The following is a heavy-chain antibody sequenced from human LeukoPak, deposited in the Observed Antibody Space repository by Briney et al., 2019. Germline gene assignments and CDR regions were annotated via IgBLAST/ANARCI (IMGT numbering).Heavy chain of an antibody. V-gene: IGHV3-23*01. J-gene: IGHJ3*02. Sequence: PGGSLRLSCAVSGFSLSRNAMTWVRQAPGKGLQWISSISISGDATDYEDSVKGRFTIYRDISKNTLYLQMNSLRAEDTAVYYCARGSGSLGAFDIWGQGTMVTVSS. CDR1: GFSLSRNA. CDR2: ISISGDAT. CDR3: ARGSGSLGAFDI. D-gene: IGHD1-26*01.